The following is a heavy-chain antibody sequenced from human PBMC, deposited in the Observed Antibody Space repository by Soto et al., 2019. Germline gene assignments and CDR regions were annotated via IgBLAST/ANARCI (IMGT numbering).Heavy chain of an antibody. V-gene: IGHV4-59*01. CDR1: GGSISSYY. J-gene: IGHJ6*02. CDR2: IYYSGST. Sequence: SETLSLTCTVYGGSISSYYWSWIRQPPGKGLEWIGYIYYSGSTNYNPSFKSRVTISVDTSKNQFSLKLSSVTAADTAVYYCARDRMIGRMDVWGQGTTVTVSS. CDR3: ARDRMIGRMDV. D-gene: IGHD3-16*01.